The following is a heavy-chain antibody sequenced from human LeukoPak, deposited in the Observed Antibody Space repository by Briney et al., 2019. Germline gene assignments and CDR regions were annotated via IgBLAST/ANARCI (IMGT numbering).Heavy chain of an antibody. CDR2: ISYDGSKK. CDR3: ARASDMGYYYYYMDV. D-gene: IGHD2-15*01. CDR1: GFTFSSYA. J-gene: IGHJ6*03. V-gene: IGHV3-30-3*01. Sequence: GGSLRLSCAASGFTFSSYAMHWVRQAPGKGLEWVAVISYDGSKKYYADSVKGRFTISRDNSKNTLYLQMNSLRAEDTAVYYCARASDMGYYYYYMDVWGKGTTVTVFS.